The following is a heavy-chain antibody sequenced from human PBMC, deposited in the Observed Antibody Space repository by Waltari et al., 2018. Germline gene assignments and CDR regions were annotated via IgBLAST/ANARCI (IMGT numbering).Heavy chain of an antibody. Sequence: QVQLVQSGAEVKKPGASVKVSCKASGYTFTSYDINWVRQDTGQGLEWMGWMNPNSGNTGYAQKFQGRVTMTRNTSISTAYMELSSLRSEDTAVYYCAREYYYGSGSSFYNWFDPWGQGTLVTVSS. V-gene: IGHV1-8*01. CDR2: MNPNSGNT. D-gene: IGHD3-10*01. J-gene: IGHJ5*02. CDR1: GYTFTSYD. CDR3: AREYYYGSGSSFYNWFDP.